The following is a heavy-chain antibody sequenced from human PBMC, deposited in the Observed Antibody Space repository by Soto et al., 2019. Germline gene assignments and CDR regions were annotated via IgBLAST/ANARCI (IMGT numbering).Heavy chain of an antibody. J-gene: IGHJ4*02. D-gene: IGHD2-21*02. CDR1: GGTFSSYA. CDR3: ARVSSNCGGDCYPYDY. Sequence: SVKVSCKASGGTFSSYAISWVRQAPGQGLEWMGGIIPIFGTANYAQKFQGRVTITADESTSTAYMELSSLRSEDTAVYYCARVSSNCGGDCYPYDYWGQGTLVTVFS. CDR2: IIPIFGTA. V-gene: IGHV1-69*13.